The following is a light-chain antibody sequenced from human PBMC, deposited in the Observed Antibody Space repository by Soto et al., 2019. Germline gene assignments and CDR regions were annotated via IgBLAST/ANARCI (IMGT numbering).Light chain of an antibody. CDR1: QSSRND. CDR2: AAS. V-gene: IGKV1-17*01. J-gene: IGKJ2*01. CDR3: LQHKSYPYT. Sequence: DIQMTQSPSSLSASVGDRVTITCRASQSSRNDLGWYQQKPGKAPKRLIYAASSLQSGVQSKFSGSGSGTAFTLTIISLQPAKFATYSCLQHKSYPYTFGQGTKLESK.